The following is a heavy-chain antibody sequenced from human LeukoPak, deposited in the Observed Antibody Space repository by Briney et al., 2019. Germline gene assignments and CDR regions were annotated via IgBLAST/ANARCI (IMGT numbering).Heavy chain of an antibody. D-gene: IGHD5-24*01. CDR2: IYTSGST. Sequence: SQTLSLTCTVSGGSISSGSYYWSWIRQPAGKGLEWIGRIYTSGSTNYNPSLKSRVTISVDTSKNQFSLKLSTVTAADTAVYYCASQEWDGYNWGDYWGQGTLVTVSS. J-gene: IGHJ4*01. CDR3: ASQEWDGYNWGDY. CDR1: GGSISSGSYY. V-gene: IGHV4-61*02.